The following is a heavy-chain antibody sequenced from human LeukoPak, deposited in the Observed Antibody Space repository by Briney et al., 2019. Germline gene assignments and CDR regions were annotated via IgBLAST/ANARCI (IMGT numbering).Heavy chain of an antibody. D-gene: IGHD1-26*01. Sequence: GGSLRLSCAASGFTFSSYARHWVRQAPGKGLEWVAVISYDGSNKYYADSVKGRFTISRDNSKNTLYLQMNSLRAEDTAVYYCARDAWELLTYFDYWGQGTLVTVSS. J-gene: IGHJ4*02. CDR3: ARDAWELLTYFDY. CDR2: ISYDGSNK. V-gene: IGHV3-30-3*01. CDR1: GFTFSSYA.